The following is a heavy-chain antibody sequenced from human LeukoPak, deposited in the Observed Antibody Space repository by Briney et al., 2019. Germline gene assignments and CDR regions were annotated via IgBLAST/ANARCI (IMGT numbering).Heavy chain of an antibody. CDR2: IKQDGSEK. V-gene: IGHV3-7*03. Sequence: PGGSLRLSCAASGFTFSSYWMSWVRQAPGKGLEWVANIKQDGSEKYYVDSVKGRFTISRDNAKNSLYLQMNSLRADDTAVYYCAKSGTFLEWLLADYFDYWGQGIVVTVSS. CDR1: GFTFSSYW. J-gene: IGHJ4*02. D-gene: IGHD3-3*01. CDR3: AKSGTFLEWLLADYFDY.